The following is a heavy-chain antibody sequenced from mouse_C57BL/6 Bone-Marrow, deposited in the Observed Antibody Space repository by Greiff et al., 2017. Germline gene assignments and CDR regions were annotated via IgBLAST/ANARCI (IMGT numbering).Heavy chain of an antibody. CDR1: GFNIKDYY. Sequence: VQLKESGAELVKPGASVKLSCTASGFNIKDYYMHWVKQRTEQGLEWIGRIDPEDGETKYAPKFQGKATITADTSSNTAYLQLSSLTSEDTAVYYCASPTVVPYYFDYWGQGTTLTVSS. J-gene: IGHJ2*01. CDR2: IDPEDGET. D-gene: IGHD1-1*01. V-gene: IGHV14-2*01. CDR3: ASPTVVPYYFDY.